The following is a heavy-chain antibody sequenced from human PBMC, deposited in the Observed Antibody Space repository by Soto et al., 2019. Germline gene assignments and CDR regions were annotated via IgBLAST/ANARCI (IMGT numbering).Heavy chain of an antibody. CDR2: ISSSSSTI. CDR3: ARDSRQWLGAFDY. J-gene: IGHJ4*02. CDR1: GFTFSSYS. D-gene: IGHD6-19*01. Sequence: GGSLRLSCAASGFTFSSYSMNWVRQAPGKGLEWVSYISSSSSTIYYADSVKGRLTISRDNAKNSLYLQMNSLRAEDTAVYYCARDSRQWLGAFDYWGQGTLVTVSS. V-gene: IGHV3-48*01.